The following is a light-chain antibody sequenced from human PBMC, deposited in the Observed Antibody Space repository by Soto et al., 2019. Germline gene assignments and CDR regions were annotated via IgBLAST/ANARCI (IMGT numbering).Light chain of an antibody. J-gene: IGLJ3*02. CDR1: GSNIGAGYD. Sequence: QAVVTQPPSVSGAPGQRVTISCTGSGSNIGAGYDVHWYQQLPGTAPKLLIYGNSNRPSGVPDRFSGSKSGTSASLAITGLQAEDEADYYCQSYDSSLSGSWVFGGGTKLTVL. V-gene: IGLV1-40*01. CDR3: QSYDSSLSGSWV. CDR2: GNS.